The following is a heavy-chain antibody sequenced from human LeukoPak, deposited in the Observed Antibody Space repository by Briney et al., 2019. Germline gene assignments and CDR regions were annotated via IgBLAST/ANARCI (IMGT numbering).Heavy chain of an antibody. CDR2: IYYSGST. Sequence: SDTLSHTRTLSGGSLSCYFLSWMGPPPPRGLAGIGYIYYSGSTNYNPSLKSRVTISVDTSKKQFSLILSSVTAADTAVYYCARTNGYYYYYGMDVWGQGTTVTVSS. CDR1: GGSLSCYF. V-gene: IGHV4-59*07. CDR3: ARTNGYYYYYGMDV. D-gene: IGHD2-8*01. J-gene: IGHJ6*02.